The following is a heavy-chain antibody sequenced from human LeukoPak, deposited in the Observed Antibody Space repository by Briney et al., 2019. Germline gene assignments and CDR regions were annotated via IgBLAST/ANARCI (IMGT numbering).Heavy chain of an antibody. CDR1: GFTFSSYG. CDR3: AIEFATVVVPAAISAFDI. Sequence: SGGSLRLSCAASGFTFSSYGMHWVRQAPGKGLEWVAVISYDGSNKYYADSVKGRFTTSRDNSKNTLYLQMNSLRSDDTAVYYCAIEFATVVVPAAISAFDIWGQGTMVTVSS. CDR2: ISYDGSNK. V-gene: IGHV3-30*03. D-gene: IGHD2-2*02. J-gene: IGHJ3*02.